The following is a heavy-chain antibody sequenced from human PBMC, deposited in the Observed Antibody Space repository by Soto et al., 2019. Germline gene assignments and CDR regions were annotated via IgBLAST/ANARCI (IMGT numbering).Heavy chain of an antibody. CDR3: ARPHLGSVRMGMDV. CDR2: INPSGGFT. V-gene: IGHV1-46*01. CDR1: GYTFTDYY. Sequence: QAQLVQSGAEVKKPGASVRVSCKGSGYTFTDYYIHWLRQAPGHGLEWMGVINPSGGFTTYAQKFQGRVTMAWDTSPSTVYMELSGLRSEDTAVYYCARPHLGSVRMGMDVWGQGTAVTVSS. J-gene: IGHJ6*02. D-gene: IGHD4-17*01.